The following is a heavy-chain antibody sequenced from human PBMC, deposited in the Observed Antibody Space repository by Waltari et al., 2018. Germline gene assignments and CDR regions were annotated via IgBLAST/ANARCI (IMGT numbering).Heavy chain of an antibody. CDR1: GFAFSSYA. D-gene: IGHD4-17*01. J-gene: IGHJ4*02. CDR3: AKGDDFGEYGEYFFDY. V-gene: IGHV3-23*01. CDR2: ISASGSTT. Sequence: EVELLASGGGLVQPGGSLRLSCAASGFAFSSYAMSWVRQAPGKGLEWVSGISASGSTTQYADSVRGRLTISRDNSNSVLYLQMTTLRAEDMALYYCAKGDDFGEYGEYFFDYWGQGALVTVSS.